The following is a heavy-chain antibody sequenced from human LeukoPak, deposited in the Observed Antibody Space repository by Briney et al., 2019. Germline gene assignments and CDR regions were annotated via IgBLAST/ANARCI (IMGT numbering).Heavy chain of an antibody. CDR2: ISGSGGST. CDR1: GFTFSSYG. J-gene: IGHJ5*02. CDR3: ARVVGTVYFNWFDP. V-gene: IGHV3-23*01. D-gene: IGHD1-14*01. Sequence: PGGSLRLSCAASGFTFSSYGMSWVRQAPGKGLEWVSAISGSGGSTYYADSVKGRFTISRDNAKNSLYLQMNSLRAEDTALYHCARVVGTVYFNWFDPWGQGTLVTVSS.